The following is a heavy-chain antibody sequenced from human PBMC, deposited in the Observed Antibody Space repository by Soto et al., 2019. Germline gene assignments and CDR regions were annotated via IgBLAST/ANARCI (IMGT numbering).Heavy chain of an antibody. J-gene: IGHJ4*02. CDR3: ARVSRWGSSWDTDDDY. V-gene: IGHV4-31*03. D-gene: IGHD6-13*01. Sequence: QVQLQESGPGLVKPSQTLSLTCTVSGGSISSGGYYWSWIRQHPGKGLEWIGYIYYSGSTYYNTSLKSRVTISVDTSKNQFSLKLSSVTAADTAVYYCARVSRWGSSWDTDDDYWGQGTLVTVSS. CDR2: IYYSGST. CDR1: GGSISSGGYY.